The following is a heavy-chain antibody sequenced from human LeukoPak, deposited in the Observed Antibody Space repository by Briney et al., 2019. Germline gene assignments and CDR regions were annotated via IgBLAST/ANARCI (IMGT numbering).Heavy chain of an antibody. CDR3: AREFYDILTGYHSWDY. J-gene: IGHJ4*02. V-gene: IGHV1-2*06. D-gene: IGHD3-9*01. Sequence: ASVKVSCKASGYTFTGYYMHWVRQAPGQGLEWMGRINPNSGGTNYAQKFHGRVTMTRDTSISTAYMELSRLRSDDTAVYYCAREFYDILTGYHSWDYWGQGTLVTVSS. CDR2: INPNSGGT. CDR1: GYTFTGYY.